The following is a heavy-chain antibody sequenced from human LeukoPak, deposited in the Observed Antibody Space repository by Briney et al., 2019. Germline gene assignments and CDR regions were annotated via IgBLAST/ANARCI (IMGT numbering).Heavy chain of an antibody. CDR3: ARRGTGDLDY. V-gene: IGHV3-49*04. D-gene: IGHD7-27*01. J-gene: IGHJ4*02. Sequence: GGSLRLSCATSGFTFGDYALTWVRQAPGQGLEWVGFIRGTTYGGTTEYAASAKGRFTISRDDSKTIAYLHMDGLKSEDTAIYYCARRGTGDLDYWGQGILVTVSS. CDR2: IRGTTYGGTT. CDR1: GFTFGDYA.